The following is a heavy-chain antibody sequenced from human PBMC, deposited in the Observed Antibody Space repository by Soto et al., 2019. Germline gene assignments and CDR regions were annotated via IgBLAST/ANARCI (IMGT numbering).Heavy chain of an antibody. D-gene: IGHD2-2*02. CDR2: ISGNGGDT. J-gene: IGHJ4*02. Sequence: GGSLRLPCVASGFNFSNYAITWVRQTPGKGLEWVSGISGNGGDTYYADSVKGHFTISRDNSKNTLYLQMNSLRAEDTALYYCAKGQREYTADHFDCWGQGTQVTVSS. V-gene: IGHV3-23*01. CDR3: AKGQREYTADHFDC. CDR1: GFNFSNYA.